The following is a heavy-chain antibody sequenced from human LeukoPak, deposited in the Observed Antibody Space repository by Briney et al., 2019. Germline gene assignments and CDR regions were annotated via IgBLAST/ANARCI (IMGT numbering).Heavy chain of an antibody. D-gene: IGHD5-18*01. CDR3: ARDRRGYSYGYYYYYMDV. J-gene: IGHJ6*03. Sequence: SETLSLTCTVSGGSISSSSYYWGWIRQPPGKGLEWIGTIYYSGSTYYNPSLKSRVTISVDTSKNQFSLKLSSVTAADTAVYYCARDRRGYSYGYYYYYMDVWGKGTTVTISS. CDR1: GGSISSSSYY. CDR2: IYYSGST. V-gene: IGHV4-39*07.